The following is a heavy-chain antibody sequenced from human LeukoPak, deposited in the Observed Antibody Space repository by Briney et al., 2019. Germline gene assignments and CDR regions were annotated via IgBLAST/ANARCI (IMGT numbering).Heavy chain of an antibody. J-gene: IGHJ4*02. D-gene: IGHD1-26*01. CDR3: ARLRGSHYSEADY. CDR2: IYYSGST. CDR1: GGSISSGNYY. V-gene: IGHV4-39*01. Sequence: KPSETLSLTCTVSGGSISSGNYYWGWIRQPPGKGLEWIGSIYYSGSTYYNPSLKSRVTISVDTSKNQFSLKLSSVTAADMAVYYCARLRGSHYSEADYWGQGTLVTVSS.